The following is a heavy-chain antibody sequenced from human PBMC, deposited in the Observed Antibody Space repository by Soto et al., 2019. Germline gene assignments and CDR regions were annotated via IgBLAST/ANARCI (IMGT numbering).Heavy chain of an antibody. CDR2: ISGSGGST. CDR1: GFTFSSYA. Sequence: EVQLLESGGGLVQPGGSLRLSCAASGFTFSSYAMSWVRQAPGKGLEWVSAISGSGGSTYYADSVKGRFTISRDNSKNTLYLQRNRLRAEDTAVYYCANGPGGVPRTITVVWFRYFDLWGRGTLVTVSS. D-gene: IGHD3-16*01. J-gene: IGHJ2*01. CDR3: ANGPGGVPRTITVVWFRYFDL. V-gene: IGHV3-23*01.